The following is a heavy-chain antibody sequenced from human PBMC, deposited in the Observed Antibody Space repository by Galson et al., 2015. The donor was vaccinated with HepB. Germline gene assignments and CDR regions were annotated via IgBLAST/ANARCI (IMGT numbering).Heavy chain of an antibody. D-gene: IGHD2-15*01. Sequence: SLRLSCAASAFTFSSYAMSWVRQAPGKGLGWVSAISVSGGNTYYADSVKGRFTISRDNSKSTLFLQMNSLRAEDTAVYYCAKTYCSGGSCLHDGFNIWGQGTMVTVSS. CDR1: AFTFSSYA. CDR3: AKTYCSGGSCLHDGFNI. V-gene: IGHV3-23*01. CDR2: ISVSGGNT. J-gene: IGHJ3*02.